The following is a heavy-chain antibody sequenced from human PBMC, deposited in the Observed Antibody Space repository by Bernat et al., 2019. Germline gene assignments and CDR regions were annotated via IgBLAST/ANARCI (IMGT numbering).Heavy chain of an antibody. Sequence: EVQLVESGGGLIQPGGSLRLSCAASGFTVSSNYMSWVRQAPGKGLEWVSVIYSGGSTYYAASVKGRFTISRDNSKNTLYLQMSSLRAEDTAVYYCAGGSGSYSNWYFDLWGRGTLVTVSS. V-gene: IGHV3-53*01. J-gene: IGHJ2*01. CDR2: IYSGGST. CDR1: GFTVSSNY. D-gene: IGHD3-10*01. CDR3: AGGSGSYSNWYFDL.